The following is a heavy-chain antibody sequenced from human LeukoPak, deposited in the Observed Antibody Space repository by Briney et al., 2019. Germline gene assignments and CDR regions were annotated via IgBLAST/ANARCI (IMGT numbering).Heavy chain of an antibody. CDR2: FDPEDGET. J-gene: IGHJ3*02. Sequence: ASVKLSCKVSGYTLTELSMHWVRQAPGKGLEWMGGFDPEDGETIYAQKFQGRVTMTEDTSTDTAYMELSSLRSEDTAVYYCATVRLRTTGTYDAFDIWGQGTMVTVSS. V-gene: IGHV1-24*01. CDR3: ATVRLRTTGTYDAFDI. D-gene: IGHD1-1*01. CDR1: GYTLTELS.